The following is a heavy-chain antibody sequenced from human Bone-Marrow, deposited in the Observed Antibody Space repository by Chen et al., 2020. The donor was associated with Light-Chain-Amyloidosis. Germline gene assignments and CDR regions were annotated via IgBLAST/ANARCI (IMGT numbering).Heavy chain of an antibody. J-gene: IGHJ4*02. CDR3: ARVVPPNYGANFNS. D-gene: IGHD4-17*01. Sequence: QVQLQQWGAGLLKPSETLSLTCAVYGGSFSDYSWTWIRQSPGTGLEWIGKITHSGSTKYNPSLKSRVTMSVDTSNNQFSLRLNSVTAADTAVYFCARVVPPNYGANFNSWGQGTLVIVSS. CDR1: GGSFSDYS. V-gene: IGHV4-34*01. CDR2: ITHSGST.